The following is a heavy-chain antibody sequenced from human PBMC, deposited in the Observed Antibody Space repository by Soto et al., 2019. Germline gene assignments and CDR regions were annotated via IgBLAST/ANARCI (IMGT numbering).Heavy chain of an antibody. D-gene: IGHD2-2*03. Sequence: QVQLVQSGPEVKKPGASVKVSCKACGYTFTDYGLIWVRQAPGQGPEWMGWISAYYGSTNYAQKFQDRVTMTRDTSTNTVYMELRSLRSDDTAMYYCAREMPGYCSNSACLPGYWGQGTQVTVSS. J-gene: IGHJ4*02. CDR3: AREMPGYCSNSACLPGY. CDR1: GYTFTDYG. V-gene: IGHV1-18*01. CDR2: ISAYYGST.